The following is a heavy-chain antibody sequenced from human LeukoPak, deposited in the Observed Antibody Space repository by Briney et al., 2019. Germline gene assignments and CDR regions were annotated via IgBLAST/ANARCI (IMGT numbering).Heavy chain of an antibody. V-gene: IGHV3-11*01. CDR2: ISSSGSTI. CDR3: ARDRGARYCSSTSCSHYFDY. J-gene: IGHJ4*02. D-gene: IGHD2-2*01. CDR1: GFTFSDYY. Sequence: GGSLRLSCAASGFTFSDYYMSWIRQAPGKGLEWVSYISSSGSTIYYADSVKGRFTISRDNAKNSLYLQMNSLRAEDTAVYYCARDRGARYCSSTSCSHYFDYWAREPWSPSPQ.